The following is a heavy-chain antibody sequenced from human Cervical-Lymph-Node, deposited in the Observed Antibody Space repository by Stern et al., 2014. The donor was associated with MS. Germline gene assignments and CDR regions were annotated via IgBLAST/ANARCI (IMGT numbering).Heavy chain of an antibody. CDR3: ARLDCSSTSCYRSGYFDL. Sequence: QVTLKESGPTLVKPTQTLTLTCTFSGFSLSTSGVGVGWIRQPPGKALEWLALIYWDDDKRSSPSLKSRLTITKDTAKNQVVLTMTNMDHVDTATYYCARLDCSSTSCYRSGYFDLWGRGTLVTVSS. CDR2: IYWDDDK. J-gene: IGHJ2*01. V-gene: IGHV2-5*02. D-gene: IGHD2-2*02. CDR1: GFSLSTSGVG.